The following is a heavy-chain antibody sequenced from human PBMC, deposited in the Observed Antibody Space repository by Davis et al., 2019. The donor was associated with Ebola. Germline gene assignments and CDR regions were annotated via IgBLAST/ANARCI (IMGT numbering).Heavy chain of an antibody. D-gene: IGHD5-24*01. V-gene: IGHV1-2*06. CDR1: GYTFTAYY. Sequence: ASVKVSCKATGYTFTAYYIHWVRQAPGQGLEWMGRLNPNSGGTNYAQKFQGRVTMTRDTSISTAYMELSRLRSEDTAVYYCARFGDGYNLDYWGQGTLVTVSS. CDR3: ARFGDGYNLDY. CDR2: LNPNSGGT. J-gene: IGHJ4*02.